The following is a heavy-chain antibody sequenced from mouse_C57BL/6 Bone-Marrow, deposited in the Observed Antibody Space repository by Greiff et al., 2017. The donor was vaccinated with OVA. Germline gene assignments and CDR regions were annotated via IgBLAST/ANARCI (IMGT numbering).Heavy chain of an antibody. Sequence: VQLQQSGPELVKPGASVKISCKASGYAFSSYWMNWVKQRPGKGLEWIGRIYPGDGDTNYNGKFKGKATLTADTSSSTAYMQLSSLTSEDTAVYFCARSKGYYYGSKGYWGQGTTLTVSA. CDR3: ARSKGYYYGSKGY. J-gene: IGHJ2*01. D-gene: IGHD1-1*01. CDR1: GYAFSSYW. CDR2: IYPGDGDT. V-gene: IGHV1-82*01.